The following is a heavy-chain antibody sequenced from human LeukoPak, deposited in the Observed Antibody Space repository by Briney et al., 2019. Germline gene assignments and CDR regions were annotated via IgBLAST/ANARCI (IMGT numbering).Heavy chain of an antibody. D-gene: IGHD4-11*01. CDR1: GGSFSGYY. V-gene: IGHV4-34*01. J-gene: IGHJ6*03. CDR2: INHSGST. CDR3: ARGDYTVYYYYMDV. Sequence: SETLSLTCAVYGGSFSGYYWSWIRQPPGKGLEWIGEINHSGSTNYNPSLKSRVTISVDTSKNQFSLKLSSVTAADTAVYYCARGDYTVYYYYMDVWGKGTTVTVSS.